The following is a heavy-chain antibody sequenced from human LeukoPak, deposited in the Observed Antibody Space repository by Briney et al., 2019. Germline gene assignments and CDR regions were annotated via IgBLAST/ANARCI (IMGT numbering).Heavy chain of an antibody. CDR1: GASIDSYY. V-gene: IGHV4-59*08. Sequence: SETLSLTCTVSGASIDSYYWSWIRQPPGKGLEWIGYTHNNGDSNYNPSLKSRLTISVDTSKNELSLVLTSVTAADTALYYCARQPGGTAAFDIWAQGTMVTVSA. CDR2: THNNGDS. CDR3: ARQPGGTAAFDI. D-gene: IGHD6-13*01. J-gene: IGHJ3*02.